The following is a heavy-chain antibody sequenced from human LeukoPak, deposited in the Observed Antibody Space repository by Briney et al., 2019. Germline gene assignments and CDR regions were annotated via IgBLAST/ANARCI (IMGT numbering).Heavy chain of an antibody. J-gene: IGHJ6*02. Sequence: PSETLSLTCTVSGGSISSYYWSWIRQPAGKGLEWIGRIYTSGSTNYNPSLKSRVTMSVDTSKTQFSLKLSSVTAADTAVYYCARGGYYDSGDYYYYGMDVWGQGTTVTVSS. CDR1: GGSISSYY. CDR3: ARGGYYDSGDYYYYGMDV. CDR2: IYTSGST. D-gene: IGHD3-22*01. V-gene: IGHV4-4*07.